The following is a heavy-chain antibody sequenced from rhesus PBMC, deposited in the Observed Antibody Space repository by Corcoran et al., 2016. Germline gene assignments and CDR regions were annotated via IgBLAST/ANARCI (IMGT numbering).Heavy chain of an antibody. CDR1: GDSVSSNSAT. CDR3: ARDVAAAGPFDY. V-gene: IGHV6-1*01. Sequence: QVQLQESGPGLVKPSQTLSLTCAISGDSVSSNSATWNWIRQSASRGLEWLGRTYYRSQWYNDDAKSVQTRISINPDTSKNQFSLQLNSVTPEDMAVYYCARDVAAAGPFDYWGQGVLVTVSS. D-gene: IGHD6-25*01. J-gene: IGHJ4*01. CDR2: TYYRSQWYN.